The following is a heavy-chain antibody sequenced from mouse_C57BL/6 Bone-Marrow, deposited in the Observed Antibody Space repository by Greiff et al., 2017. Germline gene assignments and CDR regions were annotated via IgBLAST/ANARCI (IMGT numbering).Heavy chain of an antibody. CDR3: ARGAYGSSYGYAMDY. J-gene: IGHJ4*01. CDR2: IWSGGST. Sequence: QVQLVESGPGLVQPSQSLSITCTVSGFSLTSYGVHWVRQSPGKGLEWLGVIWSGGSTDYNAAFISRLSISKDNSKSQVFFKMNSLQADDTAIYYCARGAYGSSYGYAMDYWGQGTSVTVSS. V-gene: IGHV2-2*01. CDR1: GFSLTSYG. D-gene: IGHD1-1*01.